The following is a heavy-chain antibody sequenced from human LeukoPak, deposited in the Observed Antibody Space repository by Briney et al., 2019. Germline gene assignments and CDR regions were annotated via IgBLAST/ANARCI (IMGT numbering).Heavy chain of an antibody. CDR3: ARESGTYGYDH. V-gene: IGHV4-59*02. Sequence: SETLSLTCTVSGGSVSSSYWNWIRQFPGNKLEWIGYIYYSGTTHYNPSLKSRVTISADTSKSQISLKLTPVTAADTAVYYCARESGTYGYDHWGQGTLVTVSS. J-gene: IGHJ4*02. CDR2: IYYSGTT. D-gene: IGHD5-24*01. CDR1: GGSVSSSY.